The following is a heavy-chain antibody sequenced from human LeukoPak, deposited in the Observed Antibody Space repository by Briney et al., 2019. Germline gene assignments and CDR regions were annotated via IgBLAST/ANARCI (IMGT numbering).Heavy chain of an antibody. CDR1: GGSISSSSYY. V-gene: IGHV4-39*01. J-gene: IGHJ3*02. CDR3: AINESSGWYPLVAFDI. CDR2: IYYSGST. Sequence: SETLSLTCTVSGGSISSSSYYWGWIRRPPGKGLEWIGSIYYSGSTYYNPSLKSRVTISVDTPKNQFSLKLSSVTAADTAVYYCAINESSGWYPLVAFDIWGQGTMVTVSS. D-gene: IGHD6-19*01.